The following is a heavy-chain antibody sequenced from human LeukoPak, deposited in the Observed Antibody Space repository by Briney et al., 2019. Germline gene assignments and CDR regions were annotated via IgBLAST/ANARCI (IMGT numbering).Heavy chain of an antibody. CDR1: GYTFTSYG. Sequence: VASVKVSCKASGYTFTSYGISWVRQAPGQRLEWMGWINAGNGNTKYSQKFQGRVTITRDTSASTAYMELSSLRSEDTAVYYCARGSQQLVPGYWGQGTLVTVSS. CDR2: INAGNGNT. J-gene: IGHJ4*02. D-gene: IGHD6-13*01. CDR3: ARGSQQLVPGY. V-gene: IGHV1-3*01.